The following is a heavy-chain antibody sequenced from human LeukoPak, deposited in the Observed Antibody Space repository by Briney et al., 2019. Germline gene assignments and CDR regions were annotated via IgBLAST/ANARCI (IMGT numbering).Heavy chain of an antibody. CDR3: ARGTRAYKDGYNSYYFDY. J-gene: IGHJ4*02. V-gene: IGHV1-8*01. Sequence: ASVKVSCKASGYTFTSYDINWVRQATGQGLEWMGRMNPNSGNTGYAQKFQGRVTMTRNTSISTAYMELSSLRSEDTAVYYCARGTRAYKDGYNSYYFDYWGQGTLVTVSS. CDR1: GYTFTSYD. CDR2: MNPNSGNT. D-gene: IGHD5-24*01.